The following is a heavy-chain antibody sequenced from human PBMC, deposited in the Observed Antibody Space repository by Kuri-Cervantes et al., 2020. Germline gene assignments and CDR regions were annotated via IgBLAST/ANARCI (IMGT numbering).Heavy chain of an antibody. CDR1: GGSISSYY. D-gene: IGHD2-2*01. J-gene: IGHJ3*02. CDR3: ARDGCSSTSCYYFSAFDI. Sequence: SETLSLTCTVSGGSISSYYWSWVRQPPGKGLEWIGEINHSGSTNYNPSLKSRVTISEDTSKNQFSLKLSSVTAADTAVYYCARDGCSSTSCYYFSAFDIWGQGTMVTVSS. V-gene: IGHV4-34*01. CDR2: INHSGST.